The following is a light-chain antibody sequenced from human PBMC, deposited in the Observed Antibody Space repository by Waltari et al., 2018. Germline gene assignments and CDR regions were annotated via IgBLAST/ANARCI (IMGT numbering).Light chain of an antibody. CDR1: SRACGGFNY. Sequence: QSALTQPASVSGSPGPSITIYCTGTSRACGGFNYFPWYQPPPGKAPKLMIYQCSTRHSGVSSRFAGSKSGNTASLTISGLQAEDESDYYCSSFTSSSVYVFGTGTKVTVL. CDR3: SSFTSSSVYV. J-gene: IGLJ1*01. V-gene: IGLV2-14*01. CDR2: QCS.